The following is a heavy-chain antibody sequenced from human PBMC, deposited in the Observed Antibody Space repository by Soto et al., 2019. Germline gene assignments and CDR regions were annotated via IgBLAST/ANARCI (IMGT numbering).Heavy chain of an antibody. Sequence: PSETLSLTCTVSGGSISSGDYYWSWIRQPPGKGLEWIGYIYYSGSTYYNPSLRSRVTISVDTSKNQFSLKLSSVTAADTAVYYCARKDRVTMVRGVNGAFDIWGQGTMVTVSS. V-gene: IGHV4-30-4*01. CDR2: IYYSGST. D-gene: IGHD3-10*01. CDR3: ARKDRVTMVRGVNGAFDI. CDR1: GGSISSGDYY. J-gene: IGHJ3*02.